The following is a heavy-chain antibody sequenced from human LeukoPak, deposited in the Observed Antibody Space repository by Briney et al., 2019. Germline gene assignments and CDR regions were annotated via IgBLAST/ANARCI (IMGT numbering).Heavy chain of an antibody. J-gene: IGHJ3*02. Sequence: PSQTLSLTRTVSGGSISSGGYYWSWIRQHPGKGLEWIGYIYYSGSTYYNPSLKSRVTISVDTSKNQFSLRLSSVTAADTAVYYRARYSHVEAFDIWGQGTMVTVSS. CDR3: ARYSHVEAFDI. D-gene: IGHD5-18*01. CDR2: IYYSGST. CDR1: GGSISSGGYY. V-gene: IGHV4-31*03.